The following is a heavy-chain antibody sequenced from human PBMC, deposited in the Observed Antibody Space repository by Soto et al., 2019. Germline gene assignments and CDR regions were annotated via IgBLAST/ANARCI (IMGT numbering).Heavy chain of an antibody. CDR2: IWYDGSNK. CDR1: GFTFSSYG. V-gene: IGHV3-33*01. Sequence: GESLKISCAASGFTFSSYGMHWVRQAPGKGLEWVAVIWYDGSNKYYADSVKGRFTISRDNSKNTLYLQMNSLRAEDTAVYYCARDGRELGKYYYYYYMDVWGKGTTVTVSS. D-gene: IGHD7-27*01. J-gene: IGHJ6*03. CDR3: ARDGRELGKYYYYYYMDV.